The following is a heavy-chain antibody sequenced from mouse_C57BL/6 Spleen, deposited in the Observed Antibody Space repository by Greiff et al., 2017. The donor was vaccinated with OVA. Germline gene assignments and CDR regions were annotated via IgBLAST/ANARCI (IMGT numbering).Heavy chain of an antibody. CDR2: INPSNGGT. J-gene: IGHJ1*03. CDR1: GYTFTSYW. D-gene: IGHD2-12*01. V-gene: IGHV1-53*01. Sequence: QVQLQQPGTELVKPGASVKLSCKASGYTFTSYWMPWVKQRPGQGLAWIGNINPSNGGTNYNEKFKSKATLTVDKSSSTAYMQLSSLTSEDSAVYYCARGAYEWYFDVWGTGTTVTVSS. CDR3: ARGAYEWYFDV.